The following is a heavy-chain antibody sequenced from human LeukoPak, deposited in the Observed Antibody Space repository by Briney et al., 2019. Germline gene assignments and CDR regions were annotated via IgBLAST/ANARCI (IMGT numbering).Heavy chain of an antibody. CDR2: ISAYNGNA. V-gene: IGHV1-18*01. CDR1: DYSFNSYV. J-gene: IGHJ4*02. CDR3: ARDRGRAVVTPGPFSSDY. Sequence: ASVKVSCKASDYSFNSYVSWMRQAPGQGLEWMGWISAYNGNANYAQKFQGRVTMTTDTSTSTAYMELRSLRSDDTAVYYCARDRGRAVVTPGPFSSDYWGQGTLVTVSS. D-gene: IGHD4-23*01.